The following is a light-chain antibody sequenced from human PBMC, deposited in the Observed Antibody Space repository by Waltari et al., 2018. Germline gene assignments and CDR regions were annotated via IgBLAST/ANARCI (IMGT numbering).Light chain of an antibody. CDR3: CSYAGSAPRLV. Sequence: QSALTPPAYVSVSTGQSLTISSTGTSINLCISALAPCYQFRPGEVPKLLIYEVIKRPSGVSDRFSGSKSDNTASLTISRLQAEDEAAYYCCSYAGSAPRLVFGGGTNLTVL. CDR1: SINLCISAL. CDR2: EVI. V-gene: IGLV2-23*02. J-gene: IGLJ3*02.